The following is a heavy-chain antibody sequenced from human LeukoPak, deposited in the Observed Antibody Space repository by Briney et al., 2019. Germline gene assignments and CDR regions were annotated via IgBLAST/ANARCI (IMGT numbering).Heavy chain of an antibody. Sequence: GASVNVSCKASGYTFTGYYMHWVRQAPGQGLEWMGWINPNSGGTNYAQKFQGWVTMTRDMSISTAYMELSRLRSDDTAVYYCARASWLLDPGGDDYWGQGTLVTVSS. CDR1: GYTFTGYY. J-gene: IGHJ4*02. CDR2: INPNSGGT. CDR3: ARASWLLDPGGDDY. V-gene: IGHV1-2*04. D-gene: IGHD3-22*01.